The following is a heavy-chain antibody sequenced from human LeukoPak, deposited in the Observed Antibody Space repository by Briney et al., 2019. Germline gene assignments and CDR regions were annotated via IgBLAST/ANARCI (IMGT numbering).Heavy chain of an antibody. CDR2: INPNSGGT. Sequence: ASVKVSCTASGYTFTGYYMDWVRQAPGQGFEWMGWINPNSGGTNYAQKFQGRVTMTRDTSISTAHMELSRLRSDDTAVYYCARANPLYCSSTTCLFDYWGQGTLLPSRQ. CDR3: ARANPLYCSSTTCLFDY. D-gene: IGHD2-2*01. V-gene: IGHV1-2*02. J-gene: IGHJ4*02. CDR1: GYTFTGYY.